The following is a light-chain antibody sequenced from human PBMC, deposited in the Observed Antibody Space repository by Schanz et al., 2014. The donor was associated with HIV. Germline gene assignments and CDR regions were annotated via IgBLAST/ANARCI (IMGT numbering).Light chain of an antibody. CDR2: GTH. J-gene: IGLJ2*01. V-gene: IGLV1-51*01. CDR1: AFNVGQNY. Sequence: QSVLTQPPSVSAAPGQRVTISCSGSAFNVGQNYVSWYQQFPGTAPKLLIYGTHDRLSEIPDRFSGSKTGTSATLAIVGLQTGDEADYYCVTWDSSLSAVVFGGGTKVTVL. CDR3: VTWDSSLSAVV.